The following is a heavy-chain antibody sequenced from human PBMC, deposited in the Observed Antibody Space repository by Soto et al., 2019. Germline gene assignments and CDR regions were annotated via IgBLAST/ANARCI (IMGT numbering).Heavy chain of an antibody. CDR1: GFTVSSNY. CDR3: ARDPFY. Sequence: ESGGGLVQPGGSLRLVCAVSGFTVSSNYMSWVRQAPGKGLEWVSVIYSGGSTYYADSVKGRFTISRDNSKNTLYLEMNSLRAEDTAVYYCARDPFYWGQGTLVTVSS. J-gene: IGHJ4*02. CDR2: IYSGGST. V-gene: IGHV3-66*01.